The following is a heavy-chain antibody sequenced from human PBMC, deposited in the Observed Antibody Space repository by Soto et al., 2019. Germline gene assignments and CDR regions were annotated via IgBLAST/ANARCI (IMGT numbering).Heavy chain of an antibody. CDR2: INHGGST. Sequence: QVQLQQWGAGLLKPSETLSLSCAVYGGSLRGFFWSWIRQPPGKGLEWMGEINHGGSTNYNPSLKSRVIISVDTSKNPYSLTLNSVTAADTAVYYCALLSYQMSNGLDVWGQGTTVTVSS. D-gene: IGHD2-2*01. J-gene: IGHJ6*02. CDR3: ALLSYQMSNGLDV. V-gene: IGHV4-34*01. CDR1: GGSLRGFF.